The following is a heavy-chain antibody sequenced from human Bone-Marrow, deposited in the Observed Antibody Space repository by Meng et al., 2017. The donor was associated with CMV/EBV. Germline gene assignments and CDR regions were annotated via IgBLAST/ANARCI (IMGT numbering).Heavy chain of an antibody. V-gene: IGHV3-21*01. CDR2: ISSSSSYI. CDR1: GFTFSSYS. J-gene: IGHJ4*02. D-gene: IGHD1-26*01. CDR3: ARVWGRGLLSGSYPDY. Sequence: GGSLKLSCAASGFTFSSYSLNWVRQAPGKGLEWVSSISSSSSYIYYADSVTGRFTISRDNAKNSLYLQMNSLRAEDTAVYYCARVWGRGLLSGSYPDYWGQGTLVTVSS.